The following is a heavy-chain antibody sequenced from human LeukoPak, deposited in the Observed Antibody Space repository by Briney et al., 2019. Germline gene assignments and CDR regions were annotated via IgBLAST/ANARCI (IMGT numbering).Heavy chain of an antibody. D-gene: IGHD4-17*01. J-gene: IGHJ3*02. Sequence: PGGSLRLSCAASGFTFSSYWMSWVRQAPGKGLEWVASIKQDGSEKYYVDSVKGRFTISRDNAKNSLYLQMNSLRAEDTAVYYCARADYEDAFDIWGQGTMVTVSS. CDR3: ARADYEDAFDI. CDR2: IKQDGSEK. CDR1: GFTFSSYW. V-gene: IGHV3-7*01.